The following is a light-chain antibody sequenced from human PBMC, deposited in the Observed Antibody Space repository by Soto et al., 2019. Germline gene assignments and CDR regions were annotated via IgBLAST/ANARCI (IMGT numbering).Light chain of an antibody. CDR3: PQYNNWVWT. Sequence: EIVMTQSPATLSLSHGERATLSCRASQSVSSNLAWYQRKPVQAPSLLIYGASTRATGIPARFSGSGSGPEFTRTFSCLQSGDFAVYYCPQYNNWVWTFGQGTNVVI. J-gene: IGKJ1*01. CDR1: QSVSSN. CDR2: GAS. V-gene: IGKV3-15*01.